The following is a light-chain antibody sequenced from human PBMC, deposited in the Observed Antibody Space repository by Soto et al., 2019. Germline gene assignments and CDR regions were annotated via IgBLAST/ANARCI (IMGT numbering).Light chain of an antibody. J-gene: IGLJ1*01. V-gene: IGLV2-8*01. Sequence: QSALTQPPSASGSPGQSVTISCTGTSNDVGGYNYVSWYRQHPGKAPKLMIYEVSKRPSGVPDRFSGSKSGNTASLTVSGLQAEDEADYYCSSFAGSNLLYVFGSGTKVTVL. CDR1: SNDVGGYNY. CDR2: EVS. CDR3: SSFAGSNLLYV.